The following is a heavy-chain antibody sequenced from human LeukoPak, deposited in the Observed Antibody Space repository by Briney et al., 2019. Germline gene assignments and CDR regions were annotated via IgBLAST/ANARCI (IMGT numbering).Heavy chain of an antibody. CDR3: ARGKGGYDFSYFYYYMDV. V-gene: IGHV3-48*03. J-gene: IGHJ6*03. CDR1: GFTFSSYE. D-gene: IGHD5-12*01. CDR2: ISSSGSTI. Sequence: GGSLRLSCAASGFTFSSYEMNWVRQAPGKGLEWVSYISSSGSTIHYADSVKGRFTISRDNAKNSLYLQMNSLRAEDTAVYYCARGKGGYDFSYFYYYMDVWGKGTTVTISS.